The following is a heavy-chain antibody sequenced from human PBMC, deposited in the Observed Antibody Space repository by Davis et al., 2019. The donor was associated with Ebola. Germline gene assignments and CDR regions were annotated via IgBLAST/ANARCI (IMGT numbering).Heavy chain of an antibody. Sequence: PGGSLRLSCAASGFTFSSYWMHWVRQAPGKGLVWVSRINSDGSSTSYADSVKGRFTISRDNAKNTLYLQMNSLRAEDTAVYYCAREVRITIFGVVYYYGMDVWGQGTTVTVSS. D-gene: IGHD3-3*01. J-gene: IGHJ6*02. CDR2: INSDGSST. CDR1: GFTFSSYW. CDR3: AREVRITIFGVVYYYGMDV. V-gene: IGHV3-74*01.